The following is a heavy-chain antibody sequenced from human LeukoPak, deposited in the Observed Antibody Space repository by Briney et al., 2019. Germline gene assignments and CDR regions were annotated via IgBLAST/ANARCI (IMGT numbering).Heavy chain of an antibody. J-gene: IGHJ4*02. Sequence: SETPSLTCAVYGGSFSGYYWSWLRQPPGKGLEWIGGINHSGSTNYNPSLKSRVAISVDTSKNQFSLKLSSVTAAGTAVYYCARGRGGYSYGSNWGQGTLVTVSS. V-gene: IGHV4-34*01. D-gene: IGHD5-18*01. CDR1: GGSFSGYY. CDR2: INHSGST. CDR3: ARGRGGYSYGSN.